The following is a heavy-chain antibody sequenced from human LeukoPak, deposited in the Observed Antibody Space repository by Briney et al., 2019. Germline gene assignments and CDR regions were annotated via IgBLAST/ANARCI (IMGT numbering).Heavy chain of an antibody. CDR3: ARQQLVLDY. CDR2: SKSKTDGGTT. V-gene: IGHV3-15*01. D-gene: IGHD6-13*01. Sequence: GGSLRLSCAVSGFTFSNAWMSWVRQAPGKGLEWVGHSKSKTDGGTTDYAAPVKGRFTISRDDSKNTLYLQMNSLKAEDTAVYCCARQQLVLDYWGQGTLVTVSS. J-gene: IGHJ4*02. CDR1: GFTFSNAW.